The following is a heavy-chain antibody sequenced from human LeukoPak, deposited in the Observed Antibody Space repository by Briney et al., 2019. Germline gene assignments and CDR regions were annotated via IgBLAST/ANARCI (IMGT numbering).Heavy chain of an antibody. CDR3: ASLAGYYYSETPDY. Sequence: GGSLRLSCAASGFTFSSYGMHWVRQAPGKGLEWVAVISYDGSNKYYADSVKGRFTISRDNSKNTLYLQMNSLRAEDTAVYYCASLAGYYYSETPDYWGQGTLVTVSS. J-gene: IGHJ4*02. V-gene: IGHV3-30*03. D-gene: IGHD3-22*01. CDR1: GFTFSSYG. CDR2: ISYDGSNK.